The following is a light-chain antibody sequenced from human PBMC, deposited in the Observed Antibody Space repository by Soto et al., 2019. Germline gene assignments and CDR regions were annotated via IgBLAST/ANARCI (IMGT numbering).Light chain of an antibody. J-gene: IGKJ2*01. CDR2: GAS. Sequence: DIQMTQSPSSLSASVGDRVTITCQASHDISNYLNWYQHKPGKAPKLLIYGASNLETGVPSRFSGSGSGTDFTFTISSLQPEDIATYYCQQYDNLPYTFGQGTKLEIK. CDR1: HDISNY. CDR3: QQYDNLPYT. V-gene: IGKV1-33*01.